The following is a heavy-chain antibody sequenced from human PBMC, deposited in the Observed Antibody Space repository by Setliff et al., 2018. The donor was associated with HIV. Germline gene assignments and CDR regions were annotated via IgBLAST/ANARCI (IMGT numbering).Heavy chain of an antibody. CDR1: GGTFSNSA. V-gene: IGHV1-69*06. CDR2: IIPVFGTA. Sequence: SVKVSCKASGGTFSNSAIGWVRQAPGQGLEWMGRIIPVFGTANYAQNFQGRVTINVDKSTTTVYMELSSLKSEDTAVYYCARDMYRWNFGSRQPGPFDIWAKGQWSPSPQ. CDR3: ARDMYRWNFGSRQPGPFDI. J-gene: IGHJ3*02. D-gene: IGHD1-7*01.